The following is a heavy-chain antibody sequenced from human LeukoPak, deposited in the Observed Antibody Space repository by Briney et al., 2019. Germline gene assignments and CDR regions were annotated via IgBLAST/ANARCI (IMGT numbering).Heavy chain of an antibody. CDR2: ISAYNGNT. J-gene: IGHJ6*02. D-gene: IGHD3-22*01. CDR1: GYTFTSYG. CDR3: ARDYDSSGSRLNYYYYGMDV. V-gene: IGHV1-18*01. Sequence: ASVKVSCKASGYTFTSYGISWVRQAPGQGLEWMGWISAYNGNTNYAQKLQGRVTMTTDTSTSTAYMELRSLRSDDTAVYYCARDYDSSGSRLNYYYYGMDVWGQGTTVTVSS.